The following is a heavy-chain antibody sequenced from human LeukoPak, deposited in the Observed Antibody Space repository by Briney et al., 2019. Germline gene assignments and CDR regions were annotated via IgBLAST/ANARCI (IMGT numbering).Heavy chain of an antibody. CDR2: ISGSGGST. J-gene: IGHJ6*03. CDR1: GFTFSSYG. Sequence: PGGSLRLSCAASGFTFSSYGMSWVRQAPGKGLEWVSAISGSGGSTYYADSVKGRFTISRDNSKNTLYLQMNSLRAEDTAVYYCARERYYYDSSGSPELSYYYYMDVWGKGTTVTVSS. D-gene: IGHD3-22*01. V-gene: IGHV3-23*01. CDR3: ARERYYYDSSGSPELSYYYYMDV.